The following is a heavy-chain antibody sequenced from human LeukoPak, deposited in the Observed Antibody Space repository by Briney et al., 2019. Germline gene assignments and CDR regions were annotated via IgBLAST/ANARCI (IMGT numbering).Heavy chain of an antibody. Sequence: GGSLRLSCAASGFTFSSYSMNWVRQAPGKGLEWVSSISSSSSYIYYADSVKGRFTISRDNAKNSLYLQMNSLRAEDTAVYYCARDYPPSIAEALAGFDYWGQGTLVTVSS. CDR3: ARDYPPSIAEALAGFDY. V-gene: IGHV3-21*01. J-gene: IGHJ4*02. D-gene: IGHD6-19*01. CDR2: ISSSSSYI. CDR1: GFTFSSYS.